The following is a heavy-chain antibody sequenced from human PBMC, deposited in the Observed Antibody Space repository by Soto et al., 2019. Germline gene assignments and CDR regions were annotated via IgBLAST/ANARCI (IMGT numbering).Heavy chain of an antibody. CDR3: AKAGFSYGSCSDY. CDR2: ISGIGGSN. J-gene: IGHJ4*02. CDR1: RFTFSSYA. Sequence: GGSLTLSCAASRFTFSSYAMSWVRQAPGKGLEWGLAISGIGGSNYCAGPVKGRFTISRDISTNKLYPQMNSLRAVDTGVYYCAKAGFSYGSCSDYWGQGTLVSVSS. D-gene: IGHD5-18*01. V-gene: IGHV3-23*01.